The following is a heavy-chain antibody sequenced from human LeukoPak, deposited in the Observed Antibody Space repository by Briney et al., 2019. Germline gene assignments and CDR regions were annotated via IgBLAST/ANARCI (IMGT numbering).Heavy chain of an antibody. D-gene: IGHD3-16*02. V-gene: IGHV7-4-1*02. CDR3: ARAFQSLGGLSLPDY. CDR2: IHASTGNP. J-gene: IGHJ4*02. CDR1: GYSFTNYA. Sequence: ASVTVSCKASGYSFTNYAMNWVRQAHGQGIEWMGWIHASTGNPTYAQGFRGRFVFSWETAVSTTYMQKSSVRGEDTAVYFCARAFQSLGGLSLPDYWGQGTLVTVSS.